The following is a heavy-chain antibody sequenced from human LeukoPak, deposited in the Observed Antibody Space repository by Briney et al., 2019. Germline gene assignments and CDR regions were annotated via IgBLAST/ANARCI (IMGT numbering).Heavy chain of an antibody. CDR1: GFAFSSYG. CDR2: ISGSGGST. CDR3: AKDPPYYYDSSGYYEIDY. D-gene: IGHD3-22*01. Sequence: GGSLRLSCAASGFAFSSYGMSWVRQAPGKGLEWVSAISGSGGSTYYADSVKGRFTISRDNSKNTLYLQMNSLRAEDTAVYYCAKDPPYYYDSSGYYEIDYWGQGTLVTVSS. V-gene: IGHV3-23*01. J-gene: IGHJ4*02.